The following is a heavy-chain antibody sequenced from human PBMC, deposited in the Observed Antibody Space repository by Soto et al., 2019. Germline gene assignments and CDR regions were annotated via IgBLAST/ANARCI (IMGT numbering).Heavy chain of an antibody. D-gene: IGHD3-10*01. Sequence: QVPLVQSGAEVKKPGASVKVSCKASGYTFTSYAMHWVRQAPGQRLEWMGWINAGNGNTKYSQKFQGRVTITRDTSASTAYRELSSLRSEDTAVYYCASDLDRYYGSLFCFDYWGQGTLVTVSS. J-gene: IGHJ4*02. CDR3: ASDLDRYYGSLFCFDY. CDR2: INAGNGNT. CDR1: GYTFTSYA. V-gene: IGHV1-3*01.